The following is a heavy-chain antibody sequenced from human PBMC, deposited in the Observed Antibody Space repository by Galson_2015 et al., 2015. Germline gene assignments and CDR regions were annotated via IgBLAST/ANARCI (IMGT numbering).Heavy chain of an antibody. CDR3: ARVGGDIAARAWGCFDY. CDR1: GFTFSSYA. CDR2: ISYDGSNK. V-gene: IGHV3-30-3*01. J-gene: IGHJ4*02. D-gene: IGHD6-6*01. Sequence: SLRLSCAASGFTFSSYAMHWVRQAPGKGLEWVAVISYDGSNKFYADSVKGRFTISRDNSKNTLYLQMNSLRPEDTAVYYCARVGGDIAARAWGCFDYWGQGTLVTASS.